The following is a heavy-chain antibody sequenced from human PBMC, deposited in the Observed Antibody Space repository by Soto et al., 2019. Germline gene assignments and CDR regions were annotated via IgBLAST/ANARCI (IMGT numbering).Heavy chain of an antibody. CDR3: ARTRAPGRYYYGMDV. Sequence: PGESLKISGKGSGYSFASFWIGGVRQMPGKGLEWMGIIYPGDSDTRYSPSFQGQVTISADKSISTAYLQWSSLKASDTAMYYCARTRAPGRYYYGMDVWGQGTTVTVS. D-gene: IGHD2-15*01. CDR2: IYPGDSDT. CDR1: GYSFASFW. V-gene: IGHV5-51*01. J-gene: IGHJ6*02.